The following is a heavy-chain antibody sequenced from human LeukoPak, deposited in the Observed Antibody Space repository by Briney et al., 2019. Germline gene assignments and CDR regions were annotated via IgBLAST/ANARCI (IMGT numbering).Heavy chain of an antibody. V-gene: IGHV1-46*01. CDR3: ASGSIAARQYYFDY. J-gene: IGHJ4*02. D-gene: IGHD6-6*01. Sequence: ASVKVSCTASGYTFTSYYMHWVRQAPGQGLEWMGIINPSGSSKSYAQKFQGRVTITRDISTSTVYMELSSLRSEDTAVYYCASGSIAARQYYFDYWGQGTLVTVSS. CDR2: INPSGSSK. CDR1: GYTFTSYY.